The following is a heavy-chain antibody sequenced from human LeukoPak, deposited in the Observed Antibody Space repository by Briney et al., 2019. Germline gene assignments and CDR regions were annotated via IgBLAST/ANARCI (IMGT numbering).Heavy chain of an antibody. V-gene: IGHV1-69*13. CDR2: IIPIFGTA. CDR3: ASLHILLWFGELLYPQNWFDP. Sequence: SVKVSCKASGGTFSSYAISWVRQAPGQGLEWMGGIIPIFGTANYAQKFQGRVTITADESTSTAYMELSSLSSEDTAVYYCASLHILLWFGELLYPQNWFDPWGQGTLVTVSS. J-gene: IGHJ5*02. CDR1: GGTFSSYA. D-gene: IGHD3-10*01.